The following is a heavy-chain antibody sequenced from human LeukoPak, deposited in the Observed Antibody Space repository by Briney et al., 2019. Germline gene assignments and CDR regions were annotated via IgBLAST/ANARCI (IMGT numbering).Heavy chain of an antibody. Sequence: PSETLSLTCAVYGGSFSGYYWSWIRQPPGKGLEWIGEINHSGSTYYNPSLKSRVTISVDTSKNQFSLKLSSVTAADTAVYYCARDRLTPMVRGSLDYWGQGTLVTVSS. V-gene: IGHV4-34*01. D-gene: IGHD3-10*01. CDR2: INHSGST. CDR1: GGSFSGYY. CDR3: ARDRLTPMVRGSLDY. J-gene: IGHJ4*02.